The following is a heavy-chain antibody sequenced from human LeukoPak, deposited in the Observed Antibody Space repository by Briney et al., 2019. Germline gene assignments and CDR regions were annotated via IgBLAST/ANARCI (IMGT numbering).Heavy chain of an antibody. Sequence: GGSLRLSCVVSGFTFTNYWMGWVRQAPGKGLEWVGNIKPDGSDKYYMDSMKGRFTISRDNSENSLHLHMNSLRAEDTAVYYCASRAGAYSHPYDYWGQETLVTVSS. V-gene: IGHV3-7*03. CDR1: GFTFTNYW. CDR3: ASRAGAYSHPYDY. D-gene: IGHD4/OR15-4a*01. J-gene: IGHJ4*02. CDR2: IKPDGSDK.